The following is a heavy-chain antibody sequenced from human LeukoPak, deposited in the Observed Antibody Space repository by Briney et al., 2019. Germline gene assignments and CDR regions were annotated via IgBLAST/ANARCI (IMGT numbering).Heavy chain of an antibody. D-gene: IGHD6-13*01. J-gene: IGHJ5*02. Sequence: GASVKVSCKASGYTFTDYYMHWVRQAPGQGLGWMGWINPNSGGTNYAQKFQGRVTMTRDTSISTAYMELSRLRSDDTAVYYCARDREAAAGTYNWFDPWGQGTLVTVSS. CDR2: INPNSGGT. CDR1: GYTFTDYY. CDR3: ARDREAAAGTYNWFDP. V-gene: IGHV1-2*02.